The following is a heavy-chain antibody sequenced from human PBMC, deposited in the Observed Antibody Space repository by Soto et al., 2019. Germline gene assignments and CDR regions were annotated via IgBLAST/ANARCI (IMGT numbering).Heavy chain of an antibody. D-gene: IGHD3-22*01. CDR2: ISSSGGTT. V-gene: IGHV3-23*01. CDR3: AKRDDSGGSRGEPFDY. CDR1: GFSFSSYA. J-gene: IGHJ4*01. Sequence: GRSLRLSCAASGFSFSSYAMTWVRQTPGKGLEWVSTISSSGGTTYYADSVKGRFTISRDNSKNTLFLQMNSLRAEDTAIYYCAKRDDSGGSRGEPFDYCGPGTLVTVSS.